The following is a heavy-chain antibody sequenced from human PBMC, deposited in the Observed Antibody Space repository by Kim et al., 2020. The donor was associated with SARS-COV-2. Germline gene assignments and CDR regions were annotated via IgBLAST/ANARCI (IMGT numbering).Heavy chain of an antibody. J-gene: IGHJ4*02. CDR2: ST. D-gene: IGHD3-16*01. V-gene: IGHV3-23*01. Sequence: STYYADSVKGRFPISRDNSKNTLYLQMDSRGAEDTAVYYCATPMGGDGGYWGQGTLVTVSS. CDR3: ATPMGGDGGY.